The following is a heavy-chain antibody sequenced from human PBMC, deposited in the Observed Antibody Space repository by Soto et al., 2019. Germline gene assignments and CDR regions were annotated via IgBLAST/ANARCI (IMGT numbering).Heavy chain of an antibody. J-gene: IGHJ6*02. Sequence: ASVKVSCKASGGTFSSYAISWVRQAPGQGLEWMGGIIPIFGTANYAQKFQGRVTITADESTSTAYMELSSLRSEDTAVYYCARAPTYYYDSSGPGVYYYYGMDVWGQGTTVTVSS. CDR3: ARAPTYYYDSSGPGVYYYYGMDV. CDR2: IIPIFGTA. CDR1: GGTFSSYA. D-gene: IGHD3-22*01. V-gene: IGHV1-69*13.